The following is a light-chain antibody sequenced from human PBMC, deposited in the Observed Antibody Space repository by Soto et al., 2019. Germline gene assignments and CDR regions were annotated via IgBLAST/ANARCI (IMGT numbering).Light chain of an antibody. CDR1: SRDVGGYNY. CDR2: DVS. Sequence: QSALTQPASVSGSPGQSITISCTGTSRDVGGYNYVSWYQQHPGKAPKLMIYDVSNRPSGVSTRFSGSKSGNTASLTISGLQAEDEADYYCSSYTSSSSSYVFGTGTKLTVL. CDR3: SSYTSSSSSYV. J-gene: IGLJ1*01. V-gene: IGLV2-14*01.